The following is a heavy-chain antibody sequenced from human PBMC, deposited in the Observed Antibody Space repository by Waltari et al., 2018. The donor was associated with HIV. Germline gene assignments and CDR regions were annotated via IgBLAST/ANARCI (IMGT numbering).Heavy chain of an antibody. J-gene: IGHJ4*02. CDR1: GFSFSSDE. Sequence: EVQLVESGGGLVQPGGSLRLSCKASGFSFSSDEMMWVRQAPGKGLEWVSYISGSGSTIFYADSLKGRFTVSRDNAKKSLYLQMNSLRAEDTAVYYCARDHKDGFTDYWGQGTLVTVSS. CDR2: ISGSGSTI. D-gene: IGHD2-15*01. V-gene: IGHV3-48*03. CDR3: ARDHKDGFTDY.